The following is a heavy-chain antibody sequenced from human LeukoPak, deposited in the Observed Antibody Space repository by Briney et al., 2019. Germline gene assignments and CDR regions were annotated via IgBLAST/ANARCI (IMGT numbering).Heavy chain of an antibody. CDR3: ARDGARAYYDFWSGYYTGNWFDP. J-gene: IGHJ5*02. Sequence: SETLSLTCTVSGGSISSYYWSWIRQPPGKGLEWTGYIYYSGSTNYNPSLKSRITISVDTSKNQFSLKLSSVTAADTAVYYCARDGARAYYDFWSGYYTGNWFDPWGQGTLVTVSS. V-gene: IGHV4-59*01. CDR2: IYYSGST. CDR1: GGSISSYY. D-gene: IGHD3-3*01.